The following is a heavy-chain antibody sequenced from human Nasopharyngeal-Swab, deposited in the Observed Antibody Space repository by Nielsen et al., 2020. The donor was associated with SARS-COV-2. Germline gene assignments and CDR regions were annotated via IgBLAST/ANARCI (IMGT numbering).Heavy chain of an antibody. CDR3: ERAEGGAPRYAFDI. CDR2: ISSNGSST. Sequence: GESLKISCAASGFTFSSYAMHWVRQAPGKGLEYVSAISSNGSSTYYANSVKGRFTISRDNSKNTLYLQMGSLRAEDKAVYYCERAEGGAPRYAFDIWGQGTMVTVSS. J-gene: IGHJ3*02. V-gene: IGHV3-64*01. D-gene: IGHD3-16*01. CDR1: GFTFSSYA.